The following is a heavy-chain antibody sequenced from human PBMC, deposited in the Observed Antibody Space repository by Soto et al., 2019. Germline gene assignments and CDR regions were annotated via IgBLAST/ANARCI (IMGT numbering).Heavy chain of an antibody. V-gene: IGHV4-59*08. CDR3: ARRLWDQGNYYYYYMDV. J-gene: IGHJ6*03. Sequence: PSETLSLTCTVSGGSISSYYWSWIRQPPGKGLEWIGYIYYSGSTNYNPSLKSRVTISVDTSKNQFSLKLSSVTAADTAVYYCARRLWDQGNYYYYYMDVWGKGTTVTVSS. D-gene: IGHD3-16*01. CDR2: IYYSGST. CDR1: GGSISSYY.